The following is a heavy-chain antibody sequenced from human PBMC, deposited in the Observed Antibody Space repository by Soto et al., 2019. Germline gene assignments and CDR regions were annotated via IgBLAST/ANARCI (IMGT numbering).Heavy chain of an antibody. CDR2: IYYDGNT. V-gene: IGHV4-39*07. Sequence: SETLSLTCTVSGGSISSSSHYWGWIRQPPGKGLECIGNIYYDGNTYYNPSLKSRVTISVDTSKNQFSLKLSSVTAADTAVYYCAREDDSSGYYPNIFDYWGQGTLVTVSS. D-gene: IGHD3-22*01. CDR3: AREDDSSGYYPNIFDY. CDR1: GGSISSSSHY. J-gene: IGHJ4*02.